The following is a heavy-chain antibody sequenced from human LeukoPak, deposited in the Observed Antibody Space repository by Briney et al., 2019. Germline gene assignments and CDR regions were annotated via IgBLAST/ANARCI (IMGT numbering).Heavy chain of an antibody. D-gene: IGHD6-13*01. J-gene: IGHJ4*02. V-gene: IGHV4-34*01. Sequence: PSETLSLTCTVSGGSSSNDYWNWIRQPPGKGLEWIGEINHSGSTNFNPSLKSRVTISVDTSKNQFSLKLSSVTAADTAVYYCARGRIAAAGAFDYWGQGTLVTVSS. CDR1: GGSSSNDY. CDR3: ARGRIAAAGAFDY. CDR2: INHSGST.